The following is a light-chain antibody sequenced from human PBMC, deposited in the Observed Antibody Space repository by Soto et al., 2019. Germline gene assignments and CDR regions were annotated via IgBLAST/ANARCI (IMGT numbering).Light chain of an antibody. CDR1: SSNIGGYNY. Sequence: QSALTQPPSVSGSPGQSITLSCTGTSSNIGGYNYVSWYQQHPGKAPKLLIYDDSHRPSGVSYRFSGSKSGTTASLTISGLQAEDEADYFCRSYTSSRTPVVFGAGTKVTVL. CDR2: DDS. CDR3: RSYTSSRTPVV. J-gene: IGLJ2*01. V-gene: IGLV2-14*01.